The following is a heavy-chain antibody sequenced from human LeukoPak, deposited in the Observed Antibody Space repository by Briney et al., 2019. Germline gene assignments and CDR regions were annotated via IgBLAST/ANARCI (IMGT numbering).Heavy chain of an antibody. CDR2: IIPILGIA. CDR3: AREIYDSSGYYPIDH. CDR1: GGTFSSYA. Sequence: ASVKVSCKASGGTFSSYAISWVRQAPGQGLEWMGRIIPILGIANYAQKFQGRVTITADKSTSTAYMELSSLRSEDTAVYYCAREIYDSSGYYPIDHWGQGTLVTVSS. V-gene: IGHV1-69*04. J-gene: IGHJ4*02. D-gene: IGHD3-22*01.